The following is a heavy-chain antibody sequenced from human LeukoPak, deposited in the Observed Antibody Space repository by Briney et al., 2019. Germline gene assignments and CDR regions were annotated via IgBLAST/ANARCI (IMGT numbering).Heavy chain of an antibody. CDR2: INNDGSST. D-gene: IGHD2-2*01. Sequence: PGGSLRLSCAASGFTFSTYRMHWVRQAPGKGLVWVSRINNDGSSTTYADSVRGRFTISRDNAKNTLYLQMNSLRAEDTAVYYCARDGHSYCSSTSCYGEWFDPWGQGTLVTVSS. CDR3: ARDGHSYCSSTSCYGEWFDP. J-gene: IGHJ5*02. CDR1: GFTFSTYR. V-gene: IGHV3-74*01.